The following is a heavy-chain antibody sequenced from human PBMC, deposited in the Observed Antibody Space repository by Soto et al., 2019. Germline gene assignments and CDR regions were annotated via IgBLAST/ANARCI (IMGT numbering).Heavy chain of an antibody. D-gene: IGHD2-2*01. CDR1: GGTFSSYA. Sequence: QVQLVQSGAEVKKPGSSVKVSCKASGGTFSSYAISWVRQAPGQGLEWMGGIIPIFGTANYAQKFQGRVTITADESTCTAYMELSSLRSEDTAVYYCANLYCSSTSCGGGWFDPWGQGTLVTVSS. V-gene: IGHV1-69*01. CDR2: IIPIFGTA. J-gene: IGHJ5*02. CDR3: ANLYCSSTSCGGGWFDP.